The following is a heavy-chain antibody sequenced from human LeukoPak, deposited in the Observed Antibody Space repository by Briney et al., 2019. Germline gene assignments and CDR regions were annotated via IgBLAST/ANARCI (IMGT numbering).Heavy chain of an antibody. D-gene: IGHD3-22*01. CDR1: GITLSNYG. Sequence: GGSLRLSCAVSGITLSNYGMSWVREAPGEGRGRVAAISDSGGTTKYADSVKGRFTISRDNRKTTLYLQMNSLRAEDTAVYFCAKRGVVIRVILVGFHKEAYYFDSWGQGALVTVSS. CDR3: AKRGVVIRVILVGFHKEAYYFDS. V-gene: IGHV3-23*01. CDR2: ISDSGGTT. J-gene: IGHJ4*02.